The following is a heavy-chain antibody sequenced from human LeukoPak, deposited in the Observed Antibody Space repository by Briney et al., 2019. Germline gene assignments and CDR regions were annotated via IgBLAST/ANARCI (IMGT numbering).Heavy chain of an antibody. D-gene: IGHD6-13*01. Sequence: GASLKVSFKASGYTFSTYAISWVRQAPGQGLEWMGWISGYNGNTDYTQSLRGRVTMTTDTSTNTAYMELRSLRSDDTAVYYCARVPQGSSWPYYFDYWGQGTLVTVSS. V-gene: IGHV1-18*04. J-gene: IGHJ4*02. CDR2: ISGYNGNT. CDR1: GYTFSTYA. CDR3: ARVPQGSSWPYYFDY.